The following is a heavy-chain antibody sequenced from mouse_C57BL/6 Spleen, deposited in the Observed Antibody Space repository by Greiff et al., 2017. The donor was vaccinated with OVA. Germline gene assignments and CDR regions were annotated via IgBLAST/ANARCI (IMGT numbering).Heavy chain of an antibody. D-gene: IGHD2-5*01. CDR1: GYTFTSYW. CDR3: ARGGYSNYGYFDY. CDR2: IDPSDCET. V-gene: IGHV1-52*01. J-gene: IGHJ2*01. Sequence: VQLQQPGAELVRPGSSVKLSCKASGYTFTSYWMNWVKQRPIQGLEWIGNIDPSDCETHYNQKFKDKATLTVDKSSSTAYMQLSSLTSEDSAVYYCARGGYSNYGYFDYWGQGTTLTVSS.